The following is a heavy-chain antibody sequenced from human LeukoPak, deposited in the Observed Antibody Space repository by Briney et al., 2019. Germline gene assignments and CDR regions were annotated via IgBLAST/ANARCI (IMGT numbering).Heavy chain of an antibody. CDR2: INPNSGGT. Sequence: ASVTVSCKASGYTFTSYYMHWVRQAPGQGLEWMGWINPNSGGTNYAQKFQGRVTMTRDTSISTAYMELSRLRSDDTAVYYCARGGMGIAAAGINYWGQGTLVTVSS. CDR3: ARGGMGIAAAGINY. CDR1: GYTFTSYY. D-gene: IGHD6-13*01. V-gene: IGHV1-2*02. J-gene: IGHJ4*02.